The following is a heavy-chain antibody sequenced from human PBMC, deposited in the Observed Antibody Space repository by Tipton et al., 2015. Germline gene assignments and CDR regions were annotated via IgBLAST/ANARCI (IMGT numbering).Heavy chain of an antibody. CDR1: GFTFSNFW. Sequence: SLRLSCSASGFTFSNFWMSWVRQAPGKGLEWVANINSDASEKHYVDSVKGRFTISRDNAKNSLYLHIDTLRAEDTAVYYCALTNWFDPWGQGTLVTVSS. CDR3: ALTNWFDP. J-gene: IGHJ5*02. V-gene: IGHV3-7*01. CDR2: INSDASEK.